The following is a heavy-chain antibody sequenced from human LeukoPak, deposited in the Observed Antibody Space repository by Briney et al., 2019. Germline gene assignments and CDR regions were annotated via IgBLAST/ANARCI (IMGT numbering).Heavy chain of an antibody. Sequence: GGSLRLSCAASGFTFGSYGMHWVRQAPGKGLEWVAVISYDGSNKYYADSVKGRFTISRDNSKNTLYLQMNSLRAEDTAVYYCAKDSRIAAALFDYWGQGTLVTVSS. V-gene: IGHV3-30*18. J-gene: IGHJ4*02. CDR3: AKDSRIAAALFDY. CDR1: GFTFGSYG. CDR2: ISYDGSNK. D-gene: IGHD6-13*01.